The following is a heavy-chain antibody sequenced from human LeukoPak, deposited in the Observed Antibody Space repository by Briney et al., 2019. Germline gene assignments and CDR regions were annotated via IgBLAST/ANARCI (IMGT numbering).Heavy chain of an antibody. V-gene: IGHV3-7*03. CDR1: GFTFSSYW. CDR3: ARNRPYYDFWSGYYSSYYYGMDV. Sequence: GGSLRLSCAASGFTFSSYWMSWVRQAPGKGLEWVANIKQDGSEKYYVDSVEGRFTISRDNAKNSLYLQMNSLRAEDTAVYYCARNRPYYDFWSGYYSSYYYGMDVWGQGTTVTVSS. J-gene: IGHJ6*02. CDR2: IKQDGSEK. D-gene: IGHD3-3*01.